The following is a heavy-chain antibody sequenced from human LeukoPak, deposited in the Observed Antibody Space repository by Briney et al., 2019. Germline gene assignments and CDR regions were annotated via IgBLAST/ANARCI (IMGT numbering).Heavy chain of an antibody. CDR1: GFAFSTYS. V-gene: IGHV3-48*02. J-gene: IGHJ4*02. CDR3: ARLNYGDYGCFDY. D-gene: IGHD4-17*01. Sequence: GGSLRLSCAASGFAFSTYSMSWVRQAPGKGLEWLSYISSGRSAIYYAGSVKGRFTISRDNAKNSLYLQINSLRDEDTAVYYCARLNYGDYGCFDYWGQGTLVTVSS. CDR2: ISSGRSAI.